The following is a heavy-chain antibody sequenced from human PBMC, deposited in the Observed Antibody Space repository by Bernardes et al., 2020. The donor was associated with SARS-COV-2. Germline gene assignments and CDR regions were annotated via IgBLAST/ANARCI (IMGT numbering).Heavy chain of an antibody. CDR3: AKGSRSNAIDY. J-gene: IGHJ4*02. Sequence: GGSLRLSCAASGFTFSDYGMHWVRQAPGKGLEWVAVVSYDGKIKYYADSVKGRFTISRDNSKNTLYMQMSSLRGEDTAVYYCAKGSRSNAIDYWGQGTLVTVSS. D-gene: IGHD1-26*01. CDR1: GFTFSDYG. CDR2: VSYDGKIK. V-gene: IGHV3-30*18.